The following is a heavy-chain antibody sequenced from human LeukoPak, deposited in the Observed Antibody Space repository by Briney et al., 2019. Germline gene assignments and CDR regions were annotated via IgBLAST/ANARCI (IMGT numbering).Heavy chain of an antibody. CDR1: GFTFSSYS. D-gene: IGHD2-2*01. J-gene: IGHJ3*02. V-gene: IGHV3-21*01. CDR2: ISSSSSYI. CDR3: ARGVDCSSTSCYRLAFDI. Sequence: GGSLRLSCAASGFTFSSYSMNWVRQAPGKGLEWVSSISSSSSYIYYADSVKGRFTISRDNAKNSLYLQMNGLRAEDTAVYYCARGVDCSSTSCYRLAFDIWGQGTMVTVSS.